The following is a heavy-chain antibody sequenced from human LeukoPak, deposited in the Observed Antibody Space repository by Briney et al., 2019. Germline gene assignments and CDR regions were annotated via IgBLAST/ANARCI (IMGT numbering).Heavy chain of an antibody. CDR1: GASISGTSYY. CDR3: AAGGDTAKGGKY. CDR2: IHFSGTI. J-gene: IGHJ4*02. D-gene: IGHD5-18*01. V-gene: IGHV4-31*03. Sequence: SETLSLTCTVSGASISGTSYYWTWTRHHPGEGLEWLGFIHFSGTIYYNPSLSRRLIISADTSKNQMSLKLSSVTAADTAVYYCAAGGDTAKGGKYGGQGTQVTVSS.